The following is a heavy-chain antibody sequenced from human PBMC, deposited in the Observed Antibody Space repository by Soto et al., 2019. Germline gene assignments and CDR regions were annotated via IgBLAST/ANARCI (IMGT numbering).Heavy chain of an antibody. J-gene: IGHJ4*02. V-gene: IGHV3-30-3*01. D-gene: IGHD1-7*01. CDR1: GFTFSDFE. CDR2: ISYDGSNQ. CDR3: ARRTGTAPRFDF. Sequence: QVQLVESGGGVVQPGRSLRLSCSAYGFTFSDFEMYWIRQAPGKGLDWVSFISYDGSNQYYAGSVKGRFTISRDNSKNTLFLLMSSLRPEDMAVYFCARRTGTAPRFDFWGQGTLVTVSS.